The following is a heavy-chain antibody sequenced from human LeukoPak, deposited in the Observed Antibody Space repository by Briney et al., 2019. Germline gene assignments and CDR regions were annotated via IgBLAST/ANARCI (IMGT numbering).Heavy chain of an antibody. CDR1: GXSFTSYC. CDR3: ARHLRWGAAGVSAFDI. Sequence: SGESLKISFKGSGXSFTSYCIDWVRQMPGKGLEWMGIIYPGDSDTRYSPSFQGQVTISADKSISTAYLQWSSLKASDTAMYYCARHLRWGAAGVSAFDIWGQGTMVTVSS. V-gene: IGHV5-51*01. CDR2: IYPGDSDT. D-gene: IGHD6-13*01. J-gene: IGHJ3*02.